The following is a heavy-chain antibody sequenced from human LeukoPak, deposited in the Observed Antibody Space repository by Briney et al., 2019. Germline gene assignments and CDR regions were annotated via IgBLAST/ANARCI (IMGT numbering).Heavy chain of an antibody. CDR3: ARRIVRYFDWLLGPFDY. Sequence: SETLSLTCAVYGGSFSGYYWSWIRQPPGKGLEWIGEINRSGSTNYNPSLKSRVTISVDTSKNQFSLKLSSVTAADTAVYYCARRIVRYFDWLLGPFDYWGQGTLVTVSS. CDR1: GGSFSGYY. V-gene: IGHV4-34*01. J-gene: IGHJ4*02. D-gene: IGHD3-9*01. CDR2: INRSGST.